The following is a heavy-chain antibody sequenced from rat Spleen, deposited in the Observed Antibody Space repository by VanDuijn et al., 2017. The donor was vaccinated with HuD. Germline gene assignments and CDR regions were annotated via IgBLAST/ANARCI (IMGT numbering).Heavy chain of an antibody. D-gene: IGHD1-2*01. Sequence: QVQLKESGPGLVQPSQTLSLTCTVSGFSLPSFNVHWLRQPPGQGLEWMGVIWSGGGTYYNSTLKSRLSISRDSSKSQVFLKMNSLQTEDMATYYCARGTGTAPYFDFWGQGVMVTVSS. CDR3: ARGTGTAPYFDF. V-gene: IGHV2-30*01. J-gene: IGHJ2*01. CDR2: IWSGGGT. CDR1: GFSLPSFN.